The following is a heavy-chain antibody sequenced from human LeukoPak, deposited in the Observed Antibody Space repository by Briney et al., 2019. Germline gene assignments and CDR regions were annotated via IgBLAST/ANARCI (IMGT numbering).Heavy chain of an antibody. Sequence: PGRSLRLSCAASGFTFSSYAMHWVRQAPGKGLEWVAVISYDGSNKYYADSVKGRFTISRDNSRSTLYLQMNSLRAEDTAMYYCAKGSRGGRPYYFDSWGRGTLVTVSS. J-gene: IGHJ4*02. D-gene: IGHD3-10*01. CDR1: GFTFSSYA. CDR2: ISYDGSNK. V-gene: IGHV3-30-3*01. CDR3: AKGSRGGRPYYFDS.